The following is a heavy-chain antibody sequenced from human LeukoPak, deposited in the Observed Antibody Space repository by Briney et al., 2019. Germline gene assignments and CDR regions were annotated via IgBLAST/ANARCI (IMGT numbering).Heavy chain of an antibody. CDR3: AKSRSSGLFDY. CDR2: ISPGGETP. V-gene: IGHV3-23*01. J-gene: IGHJ4*02. CDR1: GFTFKNYG. D-gene: IGHD1-26*01. Sequence: PGGSLRLSCAASGFTFKNYGMNWVRQAPGKGLEWVSGISPGGETPYYADSVKGRFTISRDNPKNTLYLQMNSLRAEDTAVYYCAKSRSSGLFDYWGQGTLVTVAS.